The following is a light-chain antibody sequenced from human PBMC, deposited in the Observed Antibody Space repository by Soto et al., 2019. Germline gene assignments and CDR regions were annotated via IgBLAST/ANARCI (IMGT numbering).Light chain of an antibody. J-gene: IGLJ3*02. Sequence: QAVVTQEPSLTVSPGGTVTLTCGSSTGAVTSGHYPYWFQQKPGQAPRTLIFETSNKHSWTPARSSGSLLGGKAALTLSGAQPEDEAEYYCLLSYSNSRRVFGGGTKITVL. CDR3: LLSYSNSRRV. CDR2: ETS. V-gene: IGLV7-46*01. CDR1: TGAVTSGHY.